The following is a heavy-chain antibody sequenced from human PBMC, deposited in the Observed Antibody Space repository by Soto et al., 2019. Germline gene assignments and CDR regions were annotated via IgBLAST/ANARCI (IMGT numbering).Heavy chain of an antibody. CDR2: ISYDEINK. CDR1: GFTFSSYG. D-gene: IGHD3-16*02. V-gene: IGHV3-30*03. J-gene: IGHJ4*02. Sequence: QVQLVESGGGVVQPGRSLRLSCAASGFTFSSYGMHWVRQAPGKGLEWVAVISYDEINKYYSDSVKGRFTISRDNSKNTLYLQMNSLRAEDTAVYYCAREGYDYIWGSYRYYFDYWGQGTLVTVSS. CDR3: AREGYDYIWGSYRYYFDY.